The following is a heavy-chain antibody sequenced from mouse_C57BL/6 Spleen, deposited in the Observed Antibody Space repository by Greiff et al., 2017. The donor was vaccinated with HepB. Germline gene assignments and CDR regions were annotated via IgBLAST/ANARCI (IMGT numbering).Heavy chain of an antibody. Sequence: QVQLQQPGAELVMPGASVKLSCKASGYTFTSYWMHWVKQRPGQGLEWIGEIDPSDSYTNYNQKFKGKSTLTVDKSSSTAYMQLSSLTSADSAVYYCARSTVVRYFDVWGTGTTVTVSS. CDR1: GYTFTSYW. D-gene: IGHD1-1*01. J-gene: IGHJ1*03. V-gene: IGHV1-69*01. CDR2: IDPSDSYT. CDR3: ARSTVVRYFDV.